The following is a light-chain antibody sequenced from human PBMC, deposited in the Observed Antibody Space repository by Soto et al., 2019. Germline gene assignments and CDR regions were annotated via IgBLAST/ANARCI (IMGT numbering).Light chain of an antibody. V-gene: IGKV3-11*01. Sequence: EIVLTQSPATLSLSPGERATLSCRASQSVSSYLAWYQQTPGQAPRLLIYAASNRATGIPARFSGSGSGTDFTLTISDLEPEDFAVYYCQQRSNPLTFGGGTKVEIK. CDR3: QQRSNPLT. J-gene: IGKJ4*01. CDR1: QSVSSY. CDR2: AAS.